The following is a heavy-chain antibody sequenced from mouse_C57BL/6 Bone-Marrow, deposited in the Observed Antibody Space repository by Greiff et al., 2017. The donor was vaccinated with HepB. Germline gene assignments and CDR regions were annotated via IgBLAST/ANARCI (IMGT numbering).Heavy chain of an antibody. CDR1: GFNIKNTY. CDR2: IDPANGNT. D-gene: IGHD2-3*01. J-gene: IGHJ4*01. V-gene: IGHV14-3*01. CDR3: ARSERWLLRRGYAMDY. Sequence: EVQLQQSVAELVRPGASVKLSCTASGFNIKNTYMHWVKQRPEQGLEWIGRIDPANGNTKYAPKFQGKATITADTSSNTAYLQLSSLTSEDTAIYYCARSERWLLRRGYAMDYWGQGTSVTVSS.